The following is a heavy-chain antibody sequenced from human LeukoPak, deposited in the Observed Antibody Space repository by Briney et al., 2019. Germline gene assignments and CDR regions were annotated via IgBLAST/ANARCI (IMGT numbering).Heavy chain of an antibody. CDR2: IYYSGST. CDR3: ARLYWALDAFDI. Sequence: SETLSLTCTVSGGSISSYYWSWIRQPPGKGLEWIGYIYYSGSTNYNPSLKSRVTISVDTSKNQFSLKLSSVTAADTAVYYCARLYWALDAFDIWGQGTMVTVSS. J-gene: IGHJ3*02. V-gene: IGHV4-59*01. D-gene: IGHD2-8*02. CDR1: GGSISSYY.